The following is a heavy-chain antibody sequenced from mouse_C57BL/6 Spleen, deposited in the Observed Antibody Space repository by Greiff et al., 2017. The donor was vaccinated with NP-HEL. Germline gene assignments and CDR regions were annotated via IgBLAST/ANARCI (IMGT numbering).Heavy chain of an antibody. CDR2: ISSGSSTI. J-gene: IGHJ2*01. Sequence: EVKLMESGGGLVKPGGSLKLSCAASGFTFSDYGMHWVRQAPEKGLEWVAYISSGSSTIYYADTVKGRFTISRDNAKNTLFLQMTSLRSEDTAMYYCASNYYGSSYVKYYFEYWGKGTTLTVSS. CDR3: ASNYYGSSYVKYYFEY. V-gene: IGHV5-17*01. CDR1: GFTFSDYG. D-gene: IGHD1-1*01.